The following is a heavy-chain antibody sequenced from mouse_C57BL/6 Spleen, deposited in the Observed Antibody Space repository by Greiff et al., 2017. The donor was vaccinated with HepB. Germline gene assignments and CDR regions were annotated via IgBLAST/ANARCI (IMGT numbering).Heavy chain of an antibody. Sequence: EVQLQQSGPELVKPGASVKIPCKASGYTFTDYNMDWVKQSHGKSLEWIGDINPNNGGTIYNQKFKGKATLTVDKSSSTAYMELRSLTSEDTAVYYCARSSTIVTTSWFAYWGQGTLVTVSA. D-gene: IGHD2-5*01. J-gene: IGHJ3*01. CDR1: GYTFTDYN. V-gene: IGHV1-18*01. CDR2: INPNNGGT. CDR3: ARSSTIVTTSWFAY.